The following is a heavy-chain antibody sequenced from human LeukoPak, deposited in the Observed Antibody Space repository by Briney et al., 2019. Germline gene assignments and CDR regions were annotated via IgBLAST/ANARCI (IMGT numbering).Heavy chain of an antibody. Sequence: ASVKVSCKVSGYSLTELSMHWVRQAPGKGLEWMGGFDPEDGETIYAQKFQGRVTMTEDTSTDTAYMELSSLRSEDTAVYYCARDNDSRDPPHFDYWGQGTLVTVSS. CDR2: FDPEDGET. J-gene: IGHJ4*02. CDR3: ARDNDSRDPPHFDY. V-gene: IGHV1-24*01. D-gene: IGHD3-16*01. CDR1: GYSLTELS.